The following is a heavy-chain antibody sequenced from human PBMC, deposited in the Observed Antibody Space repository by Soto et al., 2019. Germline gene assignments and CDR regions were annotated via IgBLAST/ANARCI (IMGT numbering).Heavy chain of an antibody. Sequence: EVQLVESGGGLVQPGGSLRLSCVASGLTFSNYWMHWVRQAPGKWLVWVSRINSDGSATTYADSVKGRFTISRDNAKNTLYLQMNSLRSEDTAVYYCASLVLWFGDQRDYWGQGTLVTVSS. D-gene: IGHD3-10*01. CDR3: ASLVLWFGDQRDY. CDR1: GLTFSNYW. CDR2: INSDGSAT. J-gene: IGHJ4*02. V-gene: IGHV3-74*01.